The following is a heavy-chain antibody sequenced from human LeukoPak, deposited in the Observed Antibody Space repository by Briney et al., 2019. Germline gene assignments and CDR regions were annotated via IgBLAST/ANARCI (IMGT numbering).Heavy chain of an antibody. Sequence: PGGSLRLSCAASGFTFSDYYMSWIRQAPGKGLEWVSSMSGSGGTTNYADSVKGRFTISRDNSKNTLYLQMNSPRAEDTAVYYCARDPYRWNSSGWSTFQHWGQGTLVTVSS. CDR3: ARDPYRWNSSGWSTFQH. J-gene: IGHJ1*01. V-gene: IGHV3-23*01. CDR1: GFTFSDYY. CDR2: MSGSGGTT. D-gene: IGHD6-19*01.